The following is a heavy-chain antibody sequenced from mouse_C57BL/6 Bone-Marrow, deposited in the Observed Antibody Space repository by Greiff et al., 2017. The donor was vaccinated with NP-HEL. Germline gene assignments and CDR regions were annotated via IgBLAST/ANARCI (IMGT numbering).Heavy chain of an antibody. CDR1: GFSLTSYG. J-gene: IGHJ3*01. CDR3: ARGAY. CDR2: IWSGGST. Sequence: VQVVESGPGLVQPSQSLSITCTVSGFSLTSYGVHWVRQSPGTGLEWLGVIWSGGSTDYNAAFISRLSISKDNSKSQVFFKMNSLQADDTAIYYCARGAYWGQGTLVTVSA. V-gene: IGHV2-2*01.